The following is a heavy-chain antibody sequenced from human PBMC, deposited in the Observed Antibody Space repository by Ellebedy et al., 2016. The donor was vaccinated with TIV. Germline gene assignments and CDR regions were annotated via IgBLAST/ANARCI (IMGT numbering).Heavy chain of an antibody. CDR2: INPNSGGT. V-gene: IGHV1-2*04. J-gene: IGHJ4*02. D-gene: IGHD3-9*01. CDR3: ARGHDILTGYFTIDY. Sequence: ASVKVSXXASGYTFTGYYMHWVRQAPGQGLEWMGWINPNSGGTNYAQKFQGWVTMTRDTSISTAYMELSRLRSDDTAVYYCARGHDILTGYFTIDYWGQGTLVTVSS. CDR1: GYTFTGYY.